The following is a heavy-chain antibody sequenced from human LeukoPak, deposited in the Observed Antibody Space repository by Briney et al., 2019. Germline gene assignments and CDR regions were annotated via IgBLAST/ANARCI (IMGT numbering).Heavy chain of an antibody. J-gene: IGHJ4*02. CDR1: GFTFSSYA. CDR3: ARTDYGDYVLDY. V-gene: IGHV4-31*02. CDR2: IYYSGST. Sequence: LRLSCAASGFTFSSYAMSWIRQHPGKGLEWIGYIYYSGSTYYNPSLKSRVTTSVDTSKNQFSLKLSSVTAADTAVYYCARTDYGDYVLDYWGQGTLVTVSS. D-gene: IGHD4-17*01.